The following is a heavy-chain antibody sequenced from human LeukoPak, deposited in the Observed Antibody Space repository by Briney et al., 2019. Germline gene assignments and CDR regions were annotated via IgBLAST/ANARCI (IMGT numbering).Heavy chain of an antibody. CDR2: IKPNSGDT. CDR3: ASTLGSCTSSSCLDIDY. Sequence: GASVKVSCKASGYTFTAYSMHWVRQAPGQGLEWMGWIKPNSGDTNYAQKFQGRVTMTRDTSISAAYMELSRLRSDDTAVYYCASTLGSCTSSSCLDIDYWGQGTLVTVSS. D-gene: IGHD2-2*01. V-gene: IGHV1-2*02. CDR1: GYTFTAYS. J-gene: IGHJ4*02.